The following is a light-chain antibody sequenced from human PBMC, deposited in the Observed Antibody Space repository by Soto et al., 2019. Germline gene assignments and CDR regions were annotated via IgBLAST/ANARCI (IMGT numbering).Light chain of an antibody. CDR2: DAS. V-gene: IGKV3-11*01. CDR3: QQRSDWPPLT. CDR1: QSVNNY. J-gene: IGKJ4*01. Sequence: IVLTQSPATLSLSPGERATLACRASQSVNNYLAWYQQKPGQAPRLLIYDASNRATGIPARFRGSGSGTDFTLTISSLEPEDFAIYYCQQRSDWPPLTFGGGTKVEIK.